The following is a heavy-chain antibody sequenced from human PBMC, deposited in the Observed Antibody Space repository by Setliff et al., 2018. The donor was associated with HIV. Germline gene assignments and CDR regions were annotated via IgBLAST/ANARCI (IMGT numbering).Heavy chain of an antibody. Sequence: PGGSLRLSCAASGFTFSNYWMDWVRQAPGKGLEWVATIKQDGSEIYYMDSVKGRFTISRDTSKNTLYLHMNSLRAEDTALYYCARDEGPDRTSYYYDSSGYYNYWGQGTLVTVSS. J-gene: IGHJ4*02. CDR1: GFTFSNYW. CDR3: ARDEGPDRTSYYYDSSGYYNY. D-gene: IGHD3-22*01. CDR2: IKQDGSEI. V-gene: IGHV3-7*01.